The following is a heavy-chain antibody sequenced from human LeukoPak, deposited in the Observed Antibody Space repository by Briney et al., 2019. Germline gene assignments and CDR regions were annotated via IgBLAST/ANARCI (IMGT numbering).Heavy chain of an antibody. J-gene: IGHJ4*02. Sequence: ASVKVSCKASGYTFTSYAMHWVRQAPGQRLEWMGWINAGNGNTKYSQKFQGRVTITRDTSASTAYMELSSLRSEDTAVYYCARKGFGDYVWGSESVYFDYWAQGTLATVSS. CDR1: GYTFTSYA. CDR2: INAGNGNT. V-gene: IGHV1-3*01. D-gene: IGHD3-16*01. CDR3: ARKGFGDYVWGSESVYFDY.